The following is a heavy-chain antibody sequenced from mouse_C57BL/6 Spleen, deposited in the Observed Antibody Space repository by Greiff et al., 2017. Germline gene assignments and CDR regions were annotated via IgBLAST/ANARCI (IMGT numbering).Heavy chain of an antibody. D-gene: IGHD1-1*01. V-gene: IGHV1-64*01. CDR2: IHPNSGST. CDR1: GYTFTSYW. J-gene: IGHJ1*03. CDR3: ARDYYGSSYGWDFDV. Sequence: VQLQQPGAELVKPGASVKLSCKASGYTFTSYWMHWVKQRPGQGLEWIGMIHPNSGSTNYNEKFKSKATLTVDKSSSTAYMQLSSLTSEDSAVYYGARDYYGSSYGWDFDVWGTGTTVTVSS.